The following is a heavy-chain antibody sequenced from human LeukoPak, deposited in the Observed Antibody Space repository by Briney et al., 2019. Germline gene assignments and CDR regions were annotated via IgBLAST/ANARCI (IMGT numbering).Heavy chain of an antibody. CDR2: IKQNGSEI. V-gene: IGHV3-7*01. D-gene: IGHD3-22*01. CDR3: ARDSDYYALFDY. J-gene: IGHJ4*02. Sequence: PGGSLRLSCAASRFTFSSHWMSWVRQAPGKGLEWVAKIKQNGSEIYYVDSVKGRFTISRDNAKNSLYLQMNSLRAEDTAIYYCARDSDYYALFDYWGQGTLVTVSS. CDR1: RFTFSSHW.